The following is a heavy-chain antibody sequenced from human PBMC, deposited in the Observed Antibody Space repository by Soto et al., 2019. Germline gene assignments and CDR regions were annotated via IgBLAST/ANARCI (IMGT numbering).Heavy chain of an antibody. CDR1: GGSISPYY. CDR3: ARDIGGYYDSSSYAN. Sequence: SETLSLTCTVSGGSISPYYWSWIRQPPGRGLEWIGYIYYSGSTNYNPSLKSRVTISVDTSKNQFSLKLSSVTAADTAVYYCARDIGGYYDSSSYANWGQGTLVSVSS. J-gene: IGHJ4*02. V-gene: IGHV4-59*01. CDR2: IYYSGST. D-gene: IGHD3-22*01.